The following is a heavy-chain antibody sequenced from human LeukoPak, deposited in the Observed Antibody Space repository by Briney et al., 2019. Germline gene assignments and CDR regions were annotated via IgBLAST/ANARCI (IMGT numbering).Heavy chain of an antibody. CDR2: INAGNGNT. CDR3: ARVFDYYDSSGYSYYFDY. Sequence: ASVKVSCKASGYTFTSYAMHWVRQAPGQRLEWMGWINAGNGNTKYSQKFQGRVTITRDTSASTAYMELSSLRSEDRAVYYCARVFDYYDSSGYSYYFDYWGQGTLVTVSS. D-gene: IGHD3-22*01. V-gene: IGHV1-3*01. J-gene: IGHJ4*02. CDR1: GYTFTSYA.